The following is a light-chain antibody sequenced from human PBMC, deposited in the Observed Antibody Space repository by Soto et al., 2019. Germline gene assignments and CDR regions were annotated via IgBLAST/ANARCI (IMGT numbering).Light chain of an antibody. V-gene: IGKV3-11*01. CDR3: QQRSNWPIT. J-gene: IGKJ5*01. Sequence: IVLTTFPAPLSLSPGGSAPLSCRATRSVSSYLAWYQQKPGQAPRLLIYDASSRPTDIPARFSGSGSGTDFTLTISSLEPEDFALYYCQQRSNWPITFGQGTRLEIK. CDR1: RSVSSY. CDR2: DAS.